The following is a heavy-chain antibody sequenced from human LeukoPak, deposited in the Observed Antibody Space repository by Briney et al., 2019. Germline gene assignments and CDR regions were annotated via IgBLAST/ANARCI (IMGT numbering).Heavy chain of an antibody. CDR2: ISSSSSYI. CDR3: ARDPPSSAAQLDY. Sequence: GGSLRLSCAASGFTVSSNYMSWVRQAPGKGLEWASSISSSSSYIYYADSVKGRFTISRDNAKNSLYLQMNSLRAEDTAVYYCARDPPSSAAQLDYWGQGTLVTVSS. CDR1: GFTVSSNY. V-gene: IGHV3-21*01. J-gene: IGHJ4*02. D-gene: IGHD6-13*01.